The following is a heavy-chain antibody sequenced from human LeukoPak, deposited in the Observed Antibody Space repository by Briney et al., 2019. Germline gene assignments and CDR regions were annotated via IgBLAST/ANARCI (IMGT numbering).Heavy chain of an antibody. V-gene: IGHV4-34*01. CDR3: ATIYGDYSDFDS. D-gene: IGHD4-17*01. CDR1: DRSFSGSY. Sequence: SETLSLTCAVYDRSFSGSYWSWIRQPPGEGLEWIGEITHDGRINYSPSLKSRATISVDTSKNQFSLKLSSVTAADSAVYYGATIYGDYSDFDSWGQGTLVTVPS. J-gene: IGHJ4*02. CDR2: ITHDGRI.